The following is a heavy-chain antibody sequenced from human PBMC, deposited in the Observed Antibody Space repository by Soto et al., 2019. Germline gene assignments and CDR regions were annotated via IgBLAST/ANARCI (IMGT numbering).Heavy chain of an antibody. Sequence: EVQLVESGGGLVQPGGSLRLSCAASGFTFSSYSMNWVRQAPGKGLEWVSYISSSSTTKYYADSVKGRFTICRDKAKNALSLQMRSLRAEETAVYYCARDGCSGSNCLSWFDPWGQGTLVTVSS. CDR1: GFTFSSYS. V-gene: IGHV3-48*01. J-gene: IGHJ5*02. CDR3: ARDGCSGSNCLSWFDP. CDR2: ISSSSTTK. D-gene: IGHD2-15*01.